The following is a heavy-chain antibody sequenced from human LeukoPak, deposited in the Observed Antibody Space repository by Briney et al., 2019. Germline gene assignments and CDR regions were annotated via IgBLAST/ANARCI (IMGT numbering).Heavy chain of an antibody. CDR1: EFTFSSYG. CDR3: AKDVSPFDY. V-gene: IGHV3-30*18. CDR2: ISYDGSNK. Sequence: GRSLRLSCAASEFTFSSYGMHWVRQAPGKGLEWVAVISYDGSNKYYADSVKGRFTISRDNSKNTLYLQMNSLRAEDTAVYYCAKDVSPFDYWGQGTLVTVSS. J-gene: IGHJ4*02.